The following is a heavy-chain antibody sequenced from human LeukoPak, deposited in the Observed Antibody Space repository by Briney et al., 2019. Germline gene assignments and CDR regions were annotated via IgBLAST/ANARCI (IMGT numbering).Heavy chain of an antibody. D-gene: IGHD5-18*01. CDR3: ARDSVDTAMEHYFDY. V-gene: IGHV4-59*01. Sequence: PSETLSLTCTVSGGSISGNCWSWLRQPPGQGLEWIGSVYYSGSTNYNPSLKSRATISVDTSKNQFSLKLSSVTAADAVVYYCARDSVDTAMEHYFDYWGQGTLVTVSS. CDR1: GGSISGNC. J-gene: IGHJ4*02. CDR2: VYYSGST.